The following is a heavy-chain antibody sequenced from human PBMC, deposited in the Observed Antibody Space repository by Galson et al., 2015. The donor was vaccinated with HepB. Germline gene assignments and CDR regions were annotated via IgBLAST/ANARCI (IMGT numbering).Heavy chain of an antibody. Sequence: SLRLSCAASGFTFSTYGMTWVRQAPGKGLQWVSALSGSGNNTYYADSVKGRFTVSRDNSKNTLYLQMNSLRAEDTAVYYCAKGGGGWCGYYFDYWGQGTLVTVSS. D-gene: IGHD6-19*01. CDR2: LSGSGNNT. V-gene: IGHV3-23*01. J-gene: IGHJ4*02. CDR3: AKGGGGWCGYYFDY. CDR1: GFTFSTYG.